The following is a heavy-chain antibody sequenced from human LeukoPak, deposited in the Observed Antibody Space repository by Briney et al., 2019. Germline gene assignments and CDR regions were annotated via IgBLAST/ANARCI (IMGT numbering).Heavy chain of an antibody. CDR2: IYYSGST. J-gene: IGHJ6*03. V-gene: IGHV4-39*01. CDR3: ARAVSHYYYYYYMDV. CDR1: GGSISSSSYY. D-gene: IGHD6-19*01. Sequence: SSETLSLTCTVSGGSISSSSYYWGWIRQPPGKGLEWIGSIYYSGSTYYNPSLKSRVTISVDTSKNQFSLKLSSVTAADTAVYYCARAVSHYYYYYYMDVWGKGTTVTVSS.